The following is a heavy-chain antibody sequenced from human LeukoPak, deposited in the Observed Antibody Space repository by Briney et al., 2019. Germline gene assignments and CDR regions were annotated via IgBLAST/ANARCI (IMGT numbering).Heavy chain of an antibody. CDR3: VRHGLGTSWFGFDY. CDR1: GYTFSTYW. J-gene: IGHJ4*02. Sequence: GVSLKISCKGSGYTFSTYWIGWVRQMPGKGLEWMGIIYPADSDPRYSPSFQGQVTISADKSISPAYLQWSSLKASDSAMYYCVRHGLGTSWFGFDYWGQGTLVTVSS. CDR2: IYPADSDP. D-gene: IGHD6-13*01. V-gene: IGHV5-51*01.